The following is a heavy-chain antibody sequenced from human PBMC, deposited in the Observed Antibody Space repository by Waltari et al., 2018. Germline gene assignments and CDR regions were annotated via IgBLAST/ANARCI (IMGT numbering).Heavy chain of an antibody. J-gene: IGHJ3*02. V-gene: IGHV4-59*11. Sequence: QVQLQESGPGLVKPSETLSLTCTVSGGSISSQYWSWIRQPPGKGLDWIGYIYYSGSTNYNPSLKSRVTISVDTSKNQFSLKLSSVTAADTAVYYCASVSGYSYDAFDIWGQGTMVTVSS. CDR1: GGSISSQY. CDR3: ASVSGYSYDAFDI. D-gene: IGHD3-22*01. CDR2: IYYSGST.